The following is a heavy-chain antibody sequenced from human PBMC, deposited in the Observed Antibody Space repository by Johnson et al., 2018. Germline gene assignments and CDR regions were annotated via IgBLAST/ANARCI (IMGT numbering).Heavy chain of an antibody. D-gene: IGHD3-9*01. CDR2: INPSGGST. J-gene: IGHJ3*02. Sequence: QVQLVQSGAEVKKPGASVKVSCKASGYTFTSYYMHWVRQAPGQGLEWMGIINPSGGSTSYAQKFQGRVPLTRDTSTSPVNMGLGSLGSEHRAVHYCARSYTYYDILTGYADAFDIWGQGTMVTVSS. CDR3: ARSYTYYDILTGYADAFDI. CDR1: GYTFTSYY. V-gene: IGHV1-46*01.